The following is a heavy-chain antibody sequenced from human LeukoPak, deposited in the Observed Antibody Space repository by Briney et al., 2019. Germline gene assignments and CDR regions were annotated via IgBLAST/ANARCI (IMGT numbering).Heavy chain of an antibody. J-gene: IGHJ3*02. Sequence: GGSLRLSCAASGFTFSVTWMNWVRQAPGKGLEWVGRFKSKIDGGAIDYAAPVQGRSTISRDDLQATLYLQMNSLKTEDTAVYYCTTGGDVMVAGTRAFDIWGQGTMVTVSS. CDR2: FKSKIDGGAI. V-gene: IGHV3-15*07. CDR3: TTGGDVMVAGTRAFDI. D-gene: IGHD1-7*01. CDR1: GFTFSVTW.